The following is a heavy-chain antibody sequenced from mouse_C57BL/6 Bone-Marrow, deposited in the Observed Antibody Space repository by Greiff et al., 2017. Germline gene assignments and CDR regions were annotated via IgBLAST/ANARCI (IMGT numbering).Heavy chain of an antibody. CDR2: INPNNGGT. D-gene: IGHD2-2*01. CDR3: ARSSMVTTYAMDY. V-gene: IGHV1-26*01. CDR1: GYTFTDYY. Sequence: EVQLQQSGPELVKPGASVKISCKASGYTFTDYYMNWVKQSHGKSLEWIGDINPNNGGTSYNQKFKGKATLTVDKSSSPAYMELRSLTSEDSAVYYCARSSMVTTYAMDYWGQGTSVTVSS. J-gene: IGHJ4*01.